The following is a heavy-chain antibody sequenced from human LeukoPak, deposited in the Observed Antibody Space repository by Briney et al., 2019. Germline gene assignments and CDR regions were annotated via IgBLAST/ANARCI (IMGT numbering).Heavy chain of an antibody. J-gene: IGHJ4*02. CDR1: GFTFSSYA. D-gene: IGHD6-13*01. CDR2: IKQDGSEK. CDR3: ARDSWGSSWYGGDY. V-gene: IGHV3-7*01. Sequence: GGSLRLSCAASGFTFSSYAMSWVRQAPGKGREWVANIKQDGSEKYYVDSVKGRFTISRDNAKNSLYLQMNSLRAEGTAVYYCARDSWGSSWYGGDYWGQGTLVTVSS.